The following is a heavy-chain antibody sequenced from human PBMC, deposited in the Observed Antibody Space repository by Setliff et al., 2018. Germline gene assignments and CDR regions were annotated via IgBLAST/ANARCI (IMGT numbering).Heavy chain of an antibody. D-gene: IGHD6-19*01. V-gene: IGHV3-7*01. CDR3: ASHEPWLWNAFDI. CDR1: GFTFSSLW. J-gene: IGHJ3*02. Sequence: GGSLRLSCAASGFTFSSLWMSWVRQSPGKGLEWVANINQAGSAEFYADSVKGRFTISRDNAKNSLYLQMNSLRAEDTAVYYCASHEPWLWNAFDIWGQGTMVTVSS. CDR2: INQAGSAE.